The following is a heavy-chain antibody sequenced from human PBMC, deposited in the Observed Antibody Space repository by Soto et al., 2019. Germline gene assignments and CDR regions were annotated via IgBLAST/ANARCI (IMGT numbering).Heavy chain of an antibody. CDR1: GGSISSSSYY. CDR3: ARQFIVATMTDAFDI. CDR2: IYYSGST. D-gene: IGHD5-12*01. V-gene: IGHV4-39*01. J-gene: IGHJ3*02. Sequence: PSETLSLTCTVSGGSISSSSYYWGWIRQPPGKGLEWIGSIYYSGSTYYNPSLKSRVTISVDTSKNQFSLKLSSVTAADTAVYYCARQFIVATMTDAFDIWGQGTMVTVSS.